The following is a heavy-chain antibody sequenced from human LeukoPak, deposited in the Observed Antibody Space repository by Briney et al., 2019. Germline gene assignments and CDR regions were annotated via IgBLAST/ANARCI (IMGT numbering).Heavy chain of an antibody. V-gene: IGHV4-39*01. CDR2: IYYSGST. CDR1: RGSISSSSYY. D-gene: IGHD6-6*01. CDR3: ARRAARPERYFDY. Sequence: PSETLPLTCTVSRGSISSSSYYWGWIRQPPGKGLEWIGSIYYSGSTYYNPSLKSRVTISVDTSKNQFSLKLSSVTAAHTAVYYCARRAARPERYFDYWGQGTLVTVSS. J-gene: IGHJ4*02.